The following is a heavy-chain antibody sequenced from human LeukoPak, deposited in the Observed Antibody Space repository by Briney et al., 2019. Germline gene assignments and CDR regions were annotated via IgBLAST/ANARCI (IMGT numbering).Heavy chain of an antibody. Sequence: PSETLSLTCTVSGYSISSGYYWGWIRQPPGKGLEWIGFITHSGGTDFDSSLGGRVTISVDTSKNQFSLRLTSMTAADTAVYFCARGRISNWGFEGTLFDAWGQGVLVTVSS. J-gene: IGHJ4*02. V-gene: IGHV4-38-2*02. CDR3: ARGRISNWGFEGTLFDA. CDR2: ITHSGGT. D-gene: IGHD7-27*01. CDR1: GYSISSGYY.